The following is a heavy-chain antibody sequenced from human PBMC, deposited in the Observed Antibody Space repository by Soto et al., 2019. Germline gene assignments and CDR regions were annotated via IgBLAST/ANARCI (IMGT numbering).Heavy chain of an antibody. V-gene: IGHV3-30-3*01. CDR1: GFTFSSYA. D-gene: IGHD3-10*01. J-gene: IGHJ6*02. CDR2: ISYDGSNK. CDR3: ARDRDSYGSGPYYYGMDV. Sequence: QVQLVESGGGVVQPGRSLRLSCAASGFTFSSYAMHWVRQAPGKGLEWVAVISYDGSNKYYADSVKGRCTISRDNSKNTLYLQMNSLRAEDTAVYYCARDRDSYGSGPYYYGMDVWGQGTTVTVYS.